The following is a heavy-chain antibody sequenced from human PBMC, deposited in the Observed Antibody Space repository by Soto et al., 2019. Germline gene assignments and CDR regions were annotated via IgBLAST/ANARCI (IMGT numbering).Heavy chain of an antibody. CDR3: ARASKWQIVKGNRFHS. CDR1: GYNFIDYG. J-gene: IGHJ5*01. V-gene: IGHV1-18*04. Sequence: QVQLVQSGAEVKRPGASVKVSCKFSGYNFIDYGMTWVRQAPGQGLEWMGWISGSNGATNYAQKFQGRVTLTTDTSTKAAYRELGSLRRDDPAVYSWARASKWQIVKGNRFHSWGQGPLVTV. D-gene: IGHD5-12*01. CDR2: ISGSNGAT.